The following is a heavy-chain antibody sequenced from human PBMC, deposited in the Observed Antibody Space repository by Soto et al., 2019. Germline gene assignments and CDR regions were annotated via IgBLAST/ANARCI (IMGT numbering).Heavy chain of an antibody. CDR1: GYSFTSYW. J-gene: IGHJ4*02. D-gene: IGHD4-17*01. CDR3: ARSALQYDYGANLNDY. CDR2: IDPSDSYT. V-gene: IGHV5-10-1*01. Sequence: GESLKISCKGSGYSFTSYWISWVRQMPGKGLEWMGRIDPSDSYTNYSPSFQGHVTISADKSISTAYLQWSSLKASDTAMYYCARSALQYDYGANLNDYWGQGTLVTVS.